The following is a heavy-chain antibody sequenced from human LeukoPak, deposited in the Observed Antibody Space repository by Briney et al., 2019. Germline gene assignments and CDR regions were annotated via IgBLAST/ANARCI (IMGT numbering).Heavy chain of an antibody. D-gene: IGHD1-26*01. CDR2: IYYSGST. V-gene: IGHV4-61*01. CDR1: GGSVSSGSYY. CDR3: ARDRRGDRYSGSYRTIDY. J-gene: IGHJ4*02. Sequence: SETLSLTCTVSGGSVSSGSYYWSWLRQPPGKGLEWIGYIYYSGSTNYNPSLKSRVTISVDTSKNQFSLKLSSVTAADTAVYYCARDRRGDRYSGSYRTIDYWGQGTLVTVSS.